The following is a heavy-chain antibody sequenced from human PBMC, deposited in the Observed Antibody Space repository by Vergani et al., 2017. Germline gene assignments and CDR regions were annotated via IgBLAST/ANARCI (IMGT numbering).Heavy chain of an antibody. Sequence: QVQLVQSGAEVKKPGASVKVSCKTSGYTFTGYYMHLVRQAPGQGLEWMGWINPNSGGTNYAQKFQGRVTMTRDTCISTAYMELSRLRSDDTAVYYCAREGTVAGTATVTAPRYWGQGTLVTVSS. V-gene: IGHV1-2*02. CDR3: AREGTVAGTATVTAPRY. CDR2: INPNSGGT. CDR1: GYTFTGYY. D-gene: IGHD6-19*01. J-gene: IGHJ4*02.